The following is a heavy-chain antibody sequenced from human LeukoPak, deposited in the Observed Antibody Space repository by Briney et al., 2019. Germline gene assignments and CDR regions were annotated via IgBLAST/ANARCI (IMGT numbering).Heavy chain of an antibody. CDR1: GFTFSSPA. CDR3: AKDGFQWELGPHYFDF. CDR2: ITGGGGTT. J-gene: IGHJ4*02. Sequence: GGSLRLSCAASGFTFSSPAMSWVRQTPGKGLEWVSSITGGGGTTYYADSVKGRFTISRDNSKNTLYLEMKSLRAEDTAVYYCAKDGFQWELGPHYFDFWGQGILVAVSS. V-gene: IGHV3-23*01. D-gene: IGHD3-3*01.